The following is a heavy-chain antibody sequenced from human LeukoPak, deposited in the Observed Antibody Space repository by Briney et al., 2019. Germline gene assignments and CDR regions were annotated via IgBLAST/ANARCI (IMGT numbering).Heavy chain of an antibody. D-gene: IGHD3-22*01. CDR2: IYYSGST. Sequence: SETLSLTCTVSGGSLSSYYWSWIRQPPGKGLEWIGYIYYSGSTNYNPSLKSRVTISVDTSKNQFSLKLSSVTAADTAVYYCARLRGGYPIDYWGQGTLVTVSS. CDR3: ARLRGGYPIDY. V-gene: IGHV4-59*01. CDR1: GGSLSSYY. J-gene: IGHJ4*02.